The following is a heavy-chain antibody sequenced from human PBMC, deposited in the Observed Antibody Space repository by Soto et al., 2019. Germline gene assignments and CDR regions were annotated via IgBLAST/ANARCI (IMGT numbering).Heavy chain of an antibody. V-gene: IGHV3-30*18. CDR2: ISYDGSNK. J-gene: IGHJ6*02. CDR1: GFTFSSYG. D-gene: IGHD3-3*01. CDR3: AKSAVRVLEWDAWYV. Sequence: QVPLVESGGGVVQPGRSLRLSCAASGFTFSSYGMHWVRQAPGKGLEWVAVISYDGSNKYYADSVKGRFTISRNNSKNPLYRQMHSLRAEAPAVYYSAKSAVRVLEWDAWYVWGQGTKVTVSS.